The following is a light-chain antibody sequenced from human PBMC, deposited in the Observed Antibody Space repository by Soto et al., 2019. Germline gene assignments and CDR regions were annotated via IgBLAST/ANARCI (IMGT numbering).Light chain of an antibody. CDR1: QSVSSN. V-gene: IGKV3-15*01. CDR3: QQYNNWPPWT. Sequence: EIVMTQSPATLSVSPGERATLSCRASQSVSSNLAWYQQKPGQAPTLVIYGASARATGIPARFSGSGSGTEFTLTISSLQSEDFALYYCQQYNNWPPWTFGQGTKVDIK. CDR2: GAS. J-gene: IGKJ1*01.